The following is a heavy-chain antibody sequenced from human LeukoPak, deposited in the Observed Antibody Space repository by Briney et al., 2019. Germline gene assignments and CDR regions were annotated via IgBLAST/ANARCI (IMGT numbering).Heavy chain of an antibody. V-gene: IGHV3-21*01. J-gene: IGHJ4*02. D-gene: IGHD5-18*01. CDR1: GFTFSSYS. CDR2: ISSSSSYI. Sequence: GGSLRLSCAASGFTFSSYSVNWVRQAPGKGLEWVSSISSSSSYIYYADSVKGRFTISRDNAKNSLYLQMNSLRAEDTAVYYCAREVTNGYDYWGQGTLVTVSS. CDR3: AREVTNGYDY.